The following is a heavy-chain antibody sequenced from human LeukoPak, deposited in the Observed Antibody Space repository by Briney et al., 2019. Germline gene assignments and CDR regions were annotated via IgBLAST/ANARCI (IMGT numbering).Heavy chain of an antibody. V-gene: IGHV3-23*01. CDR3: AKGSGINHYHWIDP. J-gene: IGHJ5*02. CDR2: ISGGGGST. CDR1: GFAVSSKY. D-gene: IGHD1-14*01. Sequence: GGSLRLSCAASGFAVSSKYMNWVRQAPGKGLEWVSGISGGGGSTYYADSVKGRFTISRDNSKNTLYLQMDSLRAEDTALYYCAKGSGINHYHWIDPWGQGTLVTVSS.